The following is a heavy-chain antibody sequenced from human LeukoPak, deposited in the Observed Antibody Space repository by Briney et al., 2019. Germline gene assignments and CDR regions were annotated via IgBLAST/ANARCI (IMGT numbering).Heavy chain of an antibody. D-gene: IGHD3-22*01. CDR2: IYYSGST. J-gene: IGHJ4*02. Sequence: PSETLSLTCTVSGGSISSYYWSWIRQPPGEGLEWIGYIYYSGSTYYNPSLKSRVTISVDTSKNQFSLKLSSVTAADTAVYYCAVIADGNYYDSSGSDSPPDYWGQGTLVTVSS. CDR1: GGSISSYY. CDR3: AVIADGNYYDSSGSDSPPDY. V-gene: IGHV4-59*06.